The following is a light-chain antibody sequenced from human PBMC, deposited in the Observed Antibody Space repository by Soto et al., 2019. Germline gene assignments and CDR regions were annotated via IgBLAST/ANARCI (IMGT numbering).Light chain of an antibody. CDR3: LQEYNYPLT. Sequence: IQMKMSASSLSASVGDTVTITCRASQGIRNDLGWYQQKPGKAPKLLIYAASSLQSGVPSRFSGSGSGTDFTLTISSLQPEDFATYYCLQEYNYPLTFGQGTRLEIK. CDR2: AAS. V-gene: IGKV1-6*01. J-gene: IGKJ5*01. CDR1: QGIRND.